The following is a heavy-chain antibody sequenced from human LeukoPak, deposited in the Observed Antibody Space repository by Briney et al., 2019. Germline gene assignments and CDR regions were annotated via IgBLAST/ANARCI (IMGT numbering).Heavy chain of an antibody. CDR1: GFTFSSYV. D-gene: IGHD1-26*01. CDR3: AKGWADY. Sequence: PGGSLRLSCAASGFTFSSYVMSWVRQAPAKGPEWVSGISFSGSSTYYADSVKGRFTISRDNSKNTLYLQMNSLRADDTAVYYCAKGWADYWGQGTLVTVSS. V-gene: IGHV3-23*01. CDR2: ISFSGSST. J-gene: IGHJ4*02.